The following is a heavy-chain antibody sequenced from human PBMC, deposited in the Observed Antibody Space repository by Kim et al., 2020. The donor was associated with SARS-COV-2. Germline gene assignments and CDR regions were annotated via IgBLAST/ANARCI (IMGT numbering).Heavy chain of an antibody. CDR3: AGEGYCSGGSCSPFDY. D-gene: IGHD2-15*01. Sequence: SETLSLTCTVSGGSISSSSYYWGWIRQPPGKGLEWIGSIYYSGSTYYNPSIKSRVTISVDTSKNQFSLKLSSVTAADTAVYYCAGEGYCSGGSCSPFDYWGQGTLVTVSS. CDR2: IYYSGST. CDR1: GGSISSSSYY. V-gene: IGHV4-39*02. J-gene: IGHJ4*02.